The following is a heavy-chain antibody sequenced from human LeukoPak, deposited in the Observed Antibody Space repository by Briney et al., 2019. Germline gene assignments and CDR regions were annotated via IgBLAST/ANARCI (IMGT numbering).Heavy chain of an antibody. CDR1: GGSISSSSYY. CDR2: IYYSGST. J-gene: IGHJ4*02. V-gene: IGHV4-39*07. CDR3: ARDESITMIVVGDTCYFDY. D-gene: IGHD3-22*01. Sequence: SETLSLTCTVSGGSISSSSYYWGWIRQPPGKGLEWIGSIYYSGSTYYNPSLKSRVTISVDTSKNQFSLKLSSVTAADTAVYYCARDESITMIVVGDTCYFDYWGQGTLVTVSS.